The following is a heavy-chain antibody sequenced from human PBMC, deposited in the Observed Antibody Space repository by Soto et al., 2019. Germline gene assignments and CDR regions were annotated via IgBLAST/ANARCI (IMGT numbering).Heavy chain of an antibody. CDR3: ARDYYKYYDSSGYYRSPAY. CDR1: GFTFSSHW. CDR2: INYDGSNT. J-gene: IGHJ4*02. D-gene: IGHD3-22*01. Sequence: PGGSLRLSCAVSGFTFSSHWMHWVRQAPGKGLMWVARINYDGSNTNYADSVKGRFTISRDNSRNTLFLQMNSLRAEDTAVYYCARDYYKYYDSSGYYRSPAYWGQGTLVTVSS. V-gene: IGHV3-74*01.